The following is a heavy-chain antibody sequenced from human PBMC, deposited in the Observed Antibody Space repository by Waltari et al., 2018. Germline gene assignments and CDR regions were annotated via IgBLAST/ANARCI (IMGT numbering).Heavy chain of an antibody. J-gene: IGHJ5*02. CDR1: GFTFSGRW. D-gene: IGHD6-19*01. CDR2: INQDGSGK. Sequence: EVQLVESGGGLLQPGGSLRLSCAASGFTFSGRWMSWVRQAPGKGAGWVANINQDGSGKFYVDSVNGRFTISRDNAKSSLFLQMSGLRADDTAVYYCARWAGWLADHWGQGTVVTVSS. V-gene: IGHV3-7*01. CDR3: ARWAGWLADH.